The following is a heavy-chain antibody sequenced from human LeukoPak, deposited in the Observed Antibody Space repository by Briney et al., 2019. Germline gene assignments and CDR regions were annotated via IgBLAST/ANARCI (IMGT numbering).Heavy chain of an antibody. V-gene: IGHV3-21*01. CDR3: ARDLSAGMFGNYFDY. J-gene: IGHJ4*02. D-gene: IGHD3-10*02. CDR2: ISSSSSYI. Sequence: GGSLRLSCAASGFTFSSYSMNWVRQAPGKGLEWVSSISSSSSYIYYADSVKGRFTISRDNAKSSLYLQMNSLRAEDTAVYYCARDLSAGMFGNYFDYWGQGTLVTVSS. CDR1: GFTFSSYS.